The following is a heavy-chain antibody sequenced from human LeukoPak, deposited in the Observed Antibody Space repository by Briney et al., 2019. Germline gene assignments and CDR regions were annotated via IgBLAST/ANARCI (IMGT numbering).Heavy chain of an antibody. Sequence: ASVNVSCKASGYTFTSYAIHWVRQAPGQRLEWMGWISAGNGNTKYSQNFQGRVTFISNTSATTAFMELSSLRFEDAAVYYCARDSGSGSNDYWGQGTLVTVSS. V-gene: IGHV1-3*01. D-gene: IGHD1-26*01. CDR2: ISAGNGNT. CDR1: GYTFTSYA. CDR3: ARDSGSGSNDY. J-gene: IGHJ4*02.